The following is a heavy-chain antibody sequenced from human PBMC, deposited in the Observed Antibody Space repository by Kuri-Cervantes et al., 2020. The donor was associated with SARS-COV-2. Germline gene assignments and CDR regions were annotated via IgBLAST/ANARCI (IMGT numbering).Heavy chain of an antibody. CDR3: AREPPPVGSSYWGDLGDI. CDR2: ISYDGSNK. CDR1: GFTFSSYA. J-gene: IGHJ3*02. Sequence: GGSLRLSCAASGFTFSSYAMHWVRQAPGKGLEWVAVISYDGSNKYYANSVKGRFTISRDNSKNTLYLQMNSLRAEDTAVYYCAREPPPVGSSYWGDLGDIWGQGTMVTVSS. V-gene: IGHV3-30-3*01. D-gene: IGHD6-13*01.